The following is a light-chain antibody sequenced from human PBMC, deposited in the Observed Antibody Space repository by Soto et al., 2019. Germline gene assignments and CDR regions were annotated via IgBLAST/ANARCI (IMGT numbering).Light chain of an antibody. CDR3: MSFIDSTSTHWV. CDR2: KVS. V-gene: IGLV2-14*03. CDR1: SSDVGHPYNY. J-gene: IGLJ3*02. Sequence: QSVLTQPASVSGSPGRSITISCTGTSSDVGHPYNYVSWYQQHPGKAPKLLIFKVSNRPSGISGRFSGSKSGNTASLTISGLQAEDEADYYCMSFIDSTSTHWVLGGGTKLTVL.